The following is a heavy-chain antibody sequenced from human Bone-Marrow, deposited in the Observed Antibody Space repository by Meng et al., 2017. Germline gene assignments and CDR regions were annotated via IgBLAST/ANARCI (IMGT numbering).Heavy chain of an antibody. J-gene: IGHJ3*02. CDR2: IKSKTDGGTT. V-gene: IGHV3-15*01. D-gene: IGHD6-19*01. Sequence: GGSLRLSCAASGFTFSNAWMSWVRQAPGKGLEWVGRIKSKTDGGTTDYAAPVKGRFTISRDDSKNTLYLQMNSLKTEDTAVYYCARRAAVADTLGGLDIWGQGTMVTVSS. CDR1: GFTFSNAW. CDR3: ARRAAVADTLGGLDI.